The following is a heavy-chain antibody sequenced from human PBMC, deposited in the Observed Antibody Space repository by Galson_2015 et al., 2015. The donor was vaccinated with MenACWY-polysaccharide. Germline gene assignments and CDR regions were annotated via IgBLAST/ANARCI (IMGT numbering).Heavy chain of an antibody. CDR2: ISSSSSYK. CDR3: AREDSGGYYQLDY. Sequence: SLRLSCAASGFTFSSYNMNWVRQAPGKGLEWVSSISSSSSYKYYADSVKGRFTISRDNAKNSLYLQMNSLRAEDTAVYYCAREDSGGYYQLDYWGQGTLVTVSS. D-gene: IGHD3-22*01. V-gene: IGHV3-21*01. J-gene: IGHJ4*02. CDR1: GFTFSSYN.